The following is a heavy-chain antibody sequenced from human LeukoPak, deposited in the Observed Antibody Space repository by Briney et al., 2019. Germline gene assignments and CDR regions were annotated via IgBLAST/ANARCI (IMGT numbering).Heavy chain of an antibody. Sequence: PSETLSLTCAVYGGSFSGYYWSWIRQPPGKGLEWIGEINHSGSTNYNPSLKSRVTISVDTSKNQFSLKLSSVTAADTAIYYCARDRIDTAMAFDYWGQGTLVTVSS. V-gene: IGHV4-34*01. D-gene: IGHD5-18*01. CDR2: INHSGST. CDR3: ARDRIDTAMAFDY. J-gene: IGHJ4*02. CDR1: GGSFSGYY.